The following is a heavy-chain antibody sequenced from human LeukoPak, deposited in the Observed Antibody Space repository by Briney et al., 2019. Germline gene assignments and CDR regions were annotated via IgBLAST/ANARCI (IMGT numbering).Heavy chain of an antibody. CDR2: IKQDGSEK. CDR3: ARAVDKGMVTFDY. V-gene: IGHV3-7*01. Sequence: GGSLRLSCAASGFTFGGYWMSWVRQAPGKGLEWVANIKQDGSEKYYVDSVKGRFTISRDNAKNSLYLQMNSLRAEDTAVYYCARAVDKGMVTFDYWGQGTLVTVSS. D-gene: IGHD5-18*01. J-gene: IGHJ4*02. CDR1: GFTFGGYW.